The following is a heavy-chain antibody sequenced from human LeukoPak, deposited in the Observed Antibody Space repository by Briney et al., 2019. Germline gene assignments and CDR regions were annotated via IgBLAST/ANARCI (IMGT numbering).Heavy chain of an antibody. Sequence: SETLSFTCTVSGASISSYYWSWIRQPAGKGLEWIGRIYTSANTNYSPSFKSRATISIDRSKNQFSLNLPSVTAADTAVYYCARDRIWNDAGHDPFDIWGQGTMVTVSS. V-gene: IGHV4-4*07. CDR1: GASISSYY. J-gene: IGHJ3*02. CDR2: IYTSANT. D-gene: IGHD1-1*01. CDR3: ARDRIWNDAGHDPFDI.